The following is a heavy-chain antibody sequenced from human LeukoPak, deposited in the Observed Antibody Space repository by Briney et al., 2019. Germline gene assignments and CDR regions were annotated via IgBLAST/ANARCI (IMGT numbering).Heavy chain of an antibody. CDR2: IHPSTGNP. V-gene: IGHV7-4-1*02. D-gene: IGHD3-10*01. Sequence: ASVKVSCKASGYSFTNYAMNWVRQAPGQGLEWMGWIHPSTGNPTYAQGFTGRFVFSLDTSVSTAYLQTSSLKAEDTAVYYCAEQLWGGSGSYYGEGYYYYMDVWGKGTTVTVSS. CDR3: AEQLWGGSGSYYGEGYYYYMDV. J-gene: IGHJ6*03. CDR1: GYSFTNYA.